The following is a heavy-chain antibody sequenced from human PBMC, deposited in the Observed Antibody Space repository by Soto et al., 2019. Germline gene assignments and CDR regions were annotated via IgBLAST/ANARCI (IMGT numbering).Heavy chain of an antibody. CDR1: GFTFSDYY. V-gene: IGHV3-11*01. CDR2: ISSSGSTI. CDR3: ARGSPYGDYVVDWFDP. Sequence: QVQLVESGGGLVKPGGSLRLSCAASGFTFSDYYMSWIRQAPGKGLEWVSYISSSGSTIYYADSVKGLFTISRNNAKNSLYLQINSLRAEDRAVDYCARGSPYGDYVVDWFDPWGQGTLVTVSS. J-gene: IGHJ5*02. D-gene: IGHD4-17*01.